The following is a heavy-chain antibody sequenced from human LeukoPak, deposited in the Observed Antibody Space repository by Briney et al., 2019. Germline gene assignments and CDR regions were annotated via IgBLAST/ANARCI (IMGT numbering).Heavy chain of an antibody. J-gene: IGHJ5*02. D-gene: IGHD1-7*01. V-gene: IGHV1-46*01. CDR1: GYTFTSHC. Sequence: ASVKVTCKASGYTFTSHCMHWVRQAPGQGLEWMGIINPSGGSTSYAQKFQGRVTMTRDTSTSTVYMELSSLRSEDTAVYYCARGAFEIRNYGPMGFDPWGQGTLVTVSS. CDR3: ARGAFEIRNYGPMGFDP. CDR2: INPSGGST.